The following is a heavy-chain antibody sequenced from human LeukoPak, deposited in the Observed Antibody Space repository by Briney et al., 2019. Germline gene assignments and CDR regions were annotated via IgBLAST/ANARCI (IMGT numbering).Heavy chain of an antibody. D-gene: IGHD3-10*01. V-gene: IGHV4-34*01. CDR3: ARAPPGRSYFDY. CDR2: INHSGST. Sequence: SETLSLTCAVYGGSFSGYYWSWIRQPPGKGLEWIGEINHSGSTNYNPSLKSRVTISVDTSKNQFSLKLSSVTAADTAVYYCARAPPGRSYFDYWGQGTLVTVSS. J-gene: IGHJ4*02. CDR1: GGSFSGYY.